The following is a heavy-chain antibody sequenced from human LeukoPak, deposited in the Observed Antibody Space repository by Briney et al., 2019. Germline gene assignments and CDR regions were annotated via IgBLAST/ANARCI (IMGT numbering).Heavy chain of an antibody. J-gene: IGHJ3*02. CDR2: IYYSGST. CDR1: GGSISSYY. V-gene: IGHV4-59*01. Sequence: SETLSLTCTVSGGSISSYYWSWIRQPPGKGLEWIGYIYYSGSTNYNPSLKSRVTISVDTSKNQFSLKLSSVTAADTAVYYYARGSIAVAGTPWGHAAFDIWGQGTMVTVSS. CDR3: ARGSIAVAGTPWGHAAFDI. D-gene: IGHD6-19*01.